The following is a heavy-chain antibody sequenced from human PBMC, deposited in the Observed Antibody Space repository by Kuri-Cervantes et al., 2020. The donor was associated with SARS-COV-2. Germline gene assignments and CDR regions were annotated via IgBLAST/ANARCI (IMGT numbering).Heavy chain of an antibody. CDR2: VRGKANSYAT. V-gene: IGHV3-73*01. CDR3: TTLIDY. J-gene: IGHJ4*02. CDR1: VFLFSASA. Sequence: GVTLKISCEVSVFLFSASAIHCVRQACGKGLEWVGRVRGKANSYATAYAASVKGRFTSSRDDSKNTAYLQMNSLKTEDTAVYYCTTLIDYWGQGALVTVSS.